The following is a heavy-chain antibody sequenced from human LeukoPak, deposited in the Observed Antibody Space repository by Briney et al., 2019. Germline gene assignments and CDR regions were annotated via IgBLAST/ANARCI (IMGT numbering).Heavy chain of an antibody. V-gene: IGHV3-23*01. CDR3: AKVGMITFGGVIAYFDY. CDR2: ISGSGGST. D-gene: IGHD3-16*02. J-gene: IGHJ4*02. CDR1: GFTFSSYA. Sequence: GGSLRLSCAASGFTFSSYAMSWVRQAPGKGLEWVSAISGSGGSTYYADSVKGRFTISRDNAKNTLYLQMNSLRAEDTAVYYCAKVGMITFGGVIAYFDYWGQGTLVTVSS.